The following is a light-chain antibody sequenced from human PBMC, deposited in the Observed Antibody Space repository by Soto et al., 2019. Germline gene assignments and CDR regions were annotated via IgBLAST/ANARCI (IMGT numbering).Light chain of an antibody. CDR3: QQSYTTPIT. J-gene: IGKJ5*01. Sequence: DIQMTQSPSSLSASVGDRFTVACRASQSISNYLNWYQQKPGKAPNPLVYAASSLQSGVPSRFTGSGSGTDFTLTISSLQPEDFATYFCQQSYTTPITFGQGTRLEIK. CDR1: QSISNY. CDR2: AAS. V-gene: IGKV1-39*01.